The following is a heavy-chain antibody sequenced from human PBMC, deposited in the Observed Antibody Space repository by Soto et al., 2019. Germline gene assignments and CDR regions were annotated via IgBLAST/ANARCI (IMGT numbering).Heavy chain of an antibody. V-gene: IGHV1-69*13. D-gene: IGHD2-2*01. CDR2: IIPIFGTA. Sequence: ASVKVSCKASGGTFSSYSISWVRQAPGQGLEWMGGIIPIFGTANYTQKFQGRVTITADESTSTAYMELSSLRSEDTAVYYCASIYCISTSCRYYYYGMDVWGQGTTVTVSS. J-gene: IGHJ6*02. CDR3: ASIYCISTSCRYYYYGMDV. CDR1: GGTFSSYS.